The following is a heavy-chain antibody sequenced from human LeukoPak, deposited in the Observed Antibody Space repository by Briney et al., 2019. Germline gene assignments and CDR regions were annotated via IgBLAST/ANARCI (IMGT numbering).Heavy chain of an antibody. CDR1: GFTFSDYY. J-gene: IGHJ4*02. CDR2: ISSSCSTI. CDR3: AREAIAAAVLFDY. V-gene: IGHV3-11*04. D-gene: IGHD6-13*01. Sequence: GGSLRLTWAASGFTFSDYYISWIRPAPGKGLEGVSYISSSCSTIYYADSVKRRFTISRDNAKNSLYLQMNSLGAEDTAVYYCAREAIAAAVLFDYWGQGTLVTVSS.